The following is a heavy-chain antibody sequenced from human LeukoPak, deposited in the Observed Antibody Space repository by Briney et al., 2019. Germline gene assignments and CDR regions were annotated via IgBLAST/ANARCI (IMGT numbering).Heavy chain of an antibody. CDR3: ANMVGRLRFDP. D-gene: IGHD3-10*02. CDR1: GGSFSGYY. J-gene: IGHJ5*02. V-gene: IGHV4-34*01. CDR2: INHSGST. Sequence: PSETLSLTCAVYGGSFSGYYWSWIRQPPGKGLEWIGEINHSGSTNYNPSLKSRVTISVDTPKNQFSLKLSSVTAADTAVYYCANMVGRLRFDPWGQGTLVTVSS.